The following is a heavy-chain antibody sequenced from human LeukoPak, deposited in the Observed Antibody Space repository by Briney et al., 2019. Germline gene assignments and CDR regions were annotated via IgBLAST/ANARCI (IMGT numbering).Heavy chain of an antibody. J-gene: IGHJ6*03. CDR3: ARDGLIAARRYYYYYMDV. Sequence: SETLSLTCSVSDDSITMYYWTWIRQPPGKGLEWIGYVDHTGSTNFNPSLNGRVSISRDTTKNLFSLRLRSVTAADTAVYYCARDGLIAARRYYYYYMDVWGKGTTVTVSS. CDR2: VDHTGST. CDR1: DDSITMYY. V-gene: IGHV4-59*12. D-gene: IGHD6-6*01.